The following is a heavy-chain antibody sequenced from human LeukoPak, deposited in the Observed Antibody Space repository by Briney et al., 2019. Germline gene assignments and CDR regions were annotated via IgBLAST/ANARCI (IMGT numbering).Heavy chain of an antibody. CDR2: FDPEDSET. J-gene: IGHJ6*02. V-gene: IGHV1-24*01. CDR3: ATAHQLIGAGTSRLYLTYGMDV. D-gene: IGHD6-13*01. CDR1: GYTLTELS. Sequence: ASVKVSCKVSGYTLTELSMHWVRQAPGKGVEWMGGFDPEDSETIYAQKFQGRVTMTEDTSTDTAYMELSSLRSEDTAVYYCATAHQLIGAGTSRLYLTYGMDVWGQGTTVTVSS.